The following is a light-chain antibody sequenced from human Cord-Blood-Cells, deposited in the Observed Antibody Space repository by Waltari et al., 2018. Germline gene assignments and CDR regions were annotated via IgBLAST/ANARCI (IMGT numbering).Light chain of an antibody. Sequence: QSVLTQPPSVPGAPGQRVTISCTGSISNIRAGYDVPWYQQLPGPAPKLLIYGNRNRPSGVPDLFSGSKSGTSASLAITGLQAEDEADYYCQSYDSSLSGVFGTGTKVTVL. V-gene: IGLV1-40*01. CDR2: GNR. CDR1: ISNIRAGYD. J-gene: IGLJ1*01. CDR3: QSYDSSLSGV.